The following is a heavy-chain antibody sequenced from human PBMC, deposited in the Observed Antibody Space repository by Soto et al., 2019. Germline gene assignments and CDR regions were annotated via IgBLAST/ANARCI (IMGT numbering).Heavy chain of an antibody. CDR3: ARAECSSPDCLTAYYSYGLDV. Sequence: PGGSLRLSCVASGFTFSNFEMHWVRQAPGKGLEWVSYINTAGSTKYYAESVKGRFTISRDNARNSLFLQMNSLRAEDTAVYYCARAECSSPDCLTAYYSYGLDVWGQGSTVTVSS. J-gene: IGHJ6*02. CDR2: INTAGSTK. CDR1: GFTFSNFE. V-gene: IGHV3-48*03. D-gene: IGHD3-9*01.